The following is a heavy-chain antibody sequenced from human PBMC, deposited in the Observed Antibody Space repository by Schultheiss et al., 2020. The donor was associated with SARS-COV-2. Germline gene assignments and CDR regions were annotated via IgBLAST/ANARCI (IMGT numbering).Heavy chain of an antibody. J-gene: IGHJ6*02. CDR1: GFTFSMYG. CDR3: ARDKSHLYGLDV. Sequence: GESLKISCAASGFTFSMYGMHCVRQAPGKGLEWVAVISYDGSNKYYADSVKGRFTISRDNIKKSLYLQMNSLRAEDTAVFYCARDKSHLYGLDVWGQGTTVTVSS. V-gene: IGHV3-30*07. CDR2: ISYDGSNK.